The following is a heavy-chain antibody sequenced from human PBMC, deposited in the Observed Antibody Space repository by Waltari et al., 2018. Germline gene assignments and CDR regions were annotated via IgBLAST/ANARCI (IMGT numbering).Heavy chain of an antibody. J-gene: IGHJ4*02. CDR1: GLTFSRFW. CDR3: ASGGHVDY. CDR2: INQDGSEK. V-gene: IGHV3-7*01. Sequence: EVQLVESGGTLVQPGGSLRLSCAVSGLTFSRFWMTWVRQEPGKGLEWVANINQDGSEKHYVDSVKGRFTISRDNAKNSLSLQMNSLRAEDTAVYYCASGGHVDYCGQGTLVTVSS.